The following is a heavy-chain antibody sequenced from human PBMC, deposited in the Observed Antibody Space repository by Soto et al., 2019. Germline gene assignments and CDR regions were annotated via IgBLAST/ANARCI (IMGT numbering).Heavy chain of an antibody. CDR2: ISYDGSNK. D-gene: IGHD4-17*01. CDR1: GFTFSSYG. CDR3: AKFAPVTTVTTSPDY. V-gene: IGHV3-30*18. Sequence: QVQLVESGGGVVQPGRSLRLSCAASGFTFSSYGMHWVRQAPGKGLEWVAVISYDGSNKYYADSVKGRFTISRDNSKNTLYLQMNSLRAEDTAVYYCAKFAPVTTVTTSPDYCGQGTLVTVSS. J-gene: IGHJ4*02.